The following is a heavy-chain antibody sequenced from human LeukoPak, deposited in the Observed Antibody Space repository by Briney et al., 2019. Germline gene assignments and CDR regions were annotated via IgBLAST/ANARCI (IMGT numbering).Heavy chain of an antibody. CDR1: GFTFSSYA. D-gene: IGHD3-22*01. CDR2: ISGSGGST. V-gene: IGHV3-23*01. Sequence: GGSLRLSCAASGFTFSSYAMSWVRQAPGKGLEWVSAISGSGGSTYYADSVKGRFTISRDNSKNTLYLQMNSLRAEATAVYYCAKDAWRSSGYDEESDYWGQGTLVTVSS. J-gene: IGHJ4*02. CDR3: AKDAWRSSGYDEESDY.